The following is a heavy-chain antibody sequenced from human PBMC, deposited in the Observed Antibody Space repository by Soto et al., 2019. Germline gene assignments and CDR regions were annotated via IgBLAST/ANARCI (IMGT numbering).Heavy chain of an antibody. CDR2: ISYDGSNK. CDR1: GFTFSSYG. J-gene: IGHJ4*02. CDR3: AKGSQQLAY. Sequence: ESGGGVVQPGRSLRLSCAASGFTFSSYGMHWVRQAPGKGLEWVAVISYDGSNKYYADSVKGRFTISRDNSKNTLYLQMNSLRAEDTAVYYCAKGSQQLAYWGQGTLVTVSS. V-gene: IGHV3-30*18. D-gene: IGHD6-13*01.